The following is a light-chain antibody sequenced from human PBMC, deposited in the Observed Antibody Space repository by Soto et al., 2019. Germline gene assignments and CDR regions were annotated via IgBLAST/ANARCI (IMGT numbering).Light chain of an antibody. CDR3: SSHGGSNNLFA. V-gene: IGLV2-8*01. CDR1: SSDIGGYNF. CDR2: EVY. J-gene: IGLJ2*01. Sequence: QSVLTQPPSASGSPGQSVTISCTGTSSDIGGYNFVSWYQQHPGKAPRLIIYEVYKRPSGVPNRFSGSKSGNTASLTVSGLQAEDEADYYCSSHGGSNNLFAFGGGTKLTVL.